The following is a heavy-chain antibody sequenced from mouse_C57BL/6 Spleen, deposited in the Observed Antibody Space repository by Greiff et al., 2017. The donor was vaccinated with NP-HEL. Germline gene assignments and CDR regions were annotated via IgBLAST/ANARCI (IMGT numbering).Heavy chain of an antibody. J-gene: IGHJ3*01. CDR3: ARGYDYRLFAY. D-gene: IGHD2-4*01. V-gene: IGHV1-52*01. CDR1: GYTFTSYW. CDR2: IDPSDSDT. Sequence: QVQLQQPGAELVRPGSSVKLSCKASGYTFTSYWMHWVKQRPIQGLEWIGNIDPSDSDTHYNQKFKDKATLTVDKSSSTAYMQLSSLTSEDSAVYYCARGYDYRLFAYWGQGTLVTVSA.